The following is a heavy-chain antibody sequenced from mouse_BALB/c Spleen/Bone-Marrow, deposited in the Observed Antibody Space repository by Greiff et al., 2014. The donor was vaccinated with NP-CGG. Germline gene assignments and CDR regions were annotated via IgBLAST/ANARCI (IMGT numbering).Heavy chain of an antibody. Sequence: DVHLVESGGALVQPGGSRKLSCAASGFTFSDYGMAWVRQAPGKGLEWVAFISTLDYSIYYTDTVTGRFTISRENAKNTLYLEMSSLRSEDTAMYYCARETTREAMDYWGQGTSVTVSS. V-gene: IGHV5-15*02. CDR1: GFTFSDYG. CDR3: ARETTREAMDY. D-gene: IGHD2-1*01. CDR2: ISTLDYSI. J-gene: IGHJ4*01.